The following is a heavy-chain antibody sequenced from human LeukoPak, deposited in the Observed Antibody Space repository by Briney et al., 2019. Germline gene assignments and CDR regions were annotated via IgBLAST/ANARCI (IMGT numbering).Heavy chain of an antibody. J-gene: IGHJ4*02. D-gene: IGHD2-21*02. CDR2: ISGSGDST. CDR3: ARECGGDCYPAFDY. CDR1: GFTFNSYA. Sequence: GGSLRLSCAASGFTFNSYAMNWVRQAPGKGLEWVSAISGSGDSTYYADSVKGRFTISRDNSKNTLYLQMNSLRAEDTAVYYCARECGGDCYPAFDYWGQGTLVTVSS. V-gene: IGHV3-23*01.